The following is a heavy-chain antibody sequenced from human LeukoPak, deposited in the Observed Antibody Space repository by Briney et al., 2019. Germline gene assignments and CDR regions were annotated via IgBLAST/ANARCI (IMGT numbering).Heavy chain of an antibody. CDR1: GFTLSDYS. J-gene: IGHJ4*02. CDR3: ASSLNTVMVSPYYLEY. V-gene: IGHV3-11*04. CDR2: LTSGGVSA. D-gene: IGHD5-18*01. Sequence: GGSLRLSCAASGFTLSDYSMTWVRQAPGQGLDWISFLTSGGVSAFYADSVRGRFTVSRDDARNSLSLYMNTLRADDTAVYYCASSLNTVMVSPYYLEYWGPGTLVTVSS.